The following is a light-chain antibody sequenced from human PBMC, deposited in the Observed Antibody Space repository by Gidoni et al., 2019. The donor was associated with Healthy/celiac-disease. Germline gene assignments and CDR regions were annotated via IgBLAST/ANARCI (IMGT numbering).Light chain of an antibody. CDR3: GTWDSSSWV. Sequence: QSVLTQPPSVSAAPGQKVTISCSGSSSNIGNNYVSWYQQLPGTAPKLLIYGNNKRPSGIPDRFSGSKSGTSATLGITGLQTGDEADYYCGTWDSSSWVFGGGTKLTVL. CDR2: GNN. V-gene: IGLV1-51*02. CDR1: SSNIGNNY. J-gene: IGLJ3*02.